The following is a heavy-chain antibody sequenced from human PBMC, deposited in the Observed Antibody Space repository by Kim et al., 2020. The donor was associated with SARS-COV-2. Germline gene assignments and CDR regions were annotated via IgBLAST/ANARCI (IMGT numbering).Heavy chain of an antibody. J-gene: IGHJ3*02. D-gene: IGHD1-20*01. V-gene: IGHV3-33*01. CDR1: GFTFSTYG. CDR3: AREYNWNDHGDFDI. CDR2: IWYDGSNK. Sequence: GGSLRLSCAASGFTFSTYGMHWVRQAPGKGLEWVAVIWYDGSNKYYADSVKGRFTISRDNSKNTLYLQINSLRAEDTAVYYCAREYNWNDHGDFDIWGQG.